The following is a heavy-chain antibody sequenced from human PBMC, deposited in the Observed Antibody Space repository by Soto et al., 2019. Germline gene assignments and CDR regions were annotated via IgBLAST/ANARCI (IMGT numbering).Heavy chain of an antibody. CDR2: ISWDGGST. V-gene: IGHV3-43*01. CDR3: AKDRDYGDSYYFDY. Sequence: GGSLRLSCAASGFTFDDYTMHWVRQAPGKGLEWVSLISWDGGSTYYADSVKGRFTISRDNSKNSLYLQMNSLRTEDTALYYCAKDRDYGDSYYFDYWGQGTLVTVSS. CDR1: GFTFDDYT. J-gene: IGHJ4*02. D-gene: IGHD4-17*01.